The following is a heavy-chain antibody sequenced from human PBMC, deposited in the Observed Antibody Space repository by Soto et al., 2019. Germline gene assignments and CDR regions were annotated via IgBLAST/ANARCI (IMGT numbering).Heavy chain of an antibody. CDR2: INPTDGDT. CDR1: GHTLTKYL. Sequence: QVQLVQSGAEVKKPGASVKTPCKASGHTLTKYLIHWVRQAPGQGLEWMGMINPTDGDTIYAQKFRDRVSMTRDTSSSTVYMELSSLRSEDTAIYYCVLVVTAIGAEVTGWFDPWGQGTLVNVSS. J-gene: IGHJ5*02. D-gene: IGHD2-21*02. V-gene: IGHV1-46*01. CDR3: VLVVTAIGAEVTGWFDP.